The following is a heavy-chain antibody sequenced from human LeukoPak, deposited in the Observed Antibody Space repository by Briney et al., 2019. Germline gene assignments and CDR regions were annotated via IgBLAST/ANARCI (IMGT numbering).Heavy chain of an antibody. J-gene: IGHJ4*02. V-gene: IGHV3-21*04. D-gene: IGHD6-13*01. Sequence: GGSLRLSCAASGFTFSSYSMNWVRQAPGKGLEWVSSISSSSSYIYYADSVKGRFTISRDNAKNSLYLQMNSLRSDDTAVYYCARDIGAAAGTDIDYWGQGTLVTVSS. CDR3: ARDIGAAAGTDIDY. CDR2: ISSSSSYI. CDR1: GFTFSSYS.